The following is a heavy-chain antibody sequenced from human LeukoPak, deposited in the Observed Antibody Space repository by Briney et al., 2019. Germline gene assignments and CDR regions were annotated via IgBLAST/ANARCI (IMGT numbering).Heavy chain of an antibody. D-gene: IGHD2-2*01. J-gene: IGHJ4*02. V-gene: IGHV4-34*01. Sequence: SETLSLTCAVYGGSFSGYYWSWIRQPPGEGLEWIGEINHSGNTNYNQTLKSRVTISVDTSKNQFSLKLSSLTAADTAVYDFARAQGYCMSTSCYSPGKSFDYWGQGTLVTVPS. CDR1: GGSFSGYY. CDR3: ARAQGYCMSTSCYSPGKSFDY. CDR2: INHSGNT.